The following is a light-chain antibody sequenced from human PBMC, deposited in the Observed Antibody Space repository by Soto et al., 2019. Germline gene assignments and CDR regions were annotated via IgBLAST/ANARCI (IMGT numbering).Light chain of an antibody. CDR1: QSVSSN. CDR3: HQRQRWPRT. J-gene: IGKJ1*01. CDR2: GAS. Sequence: EIVMTQSPATLSVSPGERATLSCRASQSVSSNLAWYQQKPGQAPRLLIYGASTRATGIPARFSGSGSGTDFTLTIASLEPEDFGFYYCHQRQRWPRTFGQGTKVDIK. V-gene: IGKV3-15*01.